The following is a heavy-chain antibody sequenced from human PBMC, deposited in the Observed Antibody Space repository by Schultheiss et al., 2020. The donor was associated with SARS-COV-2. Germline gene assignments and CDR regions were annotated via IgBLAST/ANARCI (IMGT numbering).Heavy chain of an antibody. D-gene: IGHD3-16*02. V-gene: IGHV3-48*04. J-gene: IGHJ4*02. CDR3: VRDQGYQGDY. CDR1: GFTFSSYA. CDR2: ISSGGNTI. Sequence: GGSLRLSCAASGFTFSSYAMSWVRQAPGEGLEWVSFISSGGNTINYADSVKGRFTISRDSAKNSLYLQMNSLRAEDTAVYYCVRDQGYQGDYWGQGTLVTVSS.